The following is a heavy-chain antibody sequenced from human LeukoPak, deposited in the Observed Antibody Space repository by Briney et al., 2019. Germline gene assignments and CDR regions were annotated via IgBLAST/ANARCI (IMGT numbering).Heavy chain of an antibody. J-gene: IGHJ4*02. V-gene: IGHV3-30-3*01. D-gene: IGHD3-10*01. CDR2: ISYDGSNK. Sequence: GRSLRLSCAASGFTFSSYAMHWVRQAPGKGLEWVAVISYDGSNKYCADSVKGRFTISRDNSKNTLYLQMNSLRAEDTAVYYCARQQGIGNTMVRVFDYWGQGTLVTVSS. CDR3: ARQQGIGNTMVRVFDY. CDR1: GFTFSSYA.